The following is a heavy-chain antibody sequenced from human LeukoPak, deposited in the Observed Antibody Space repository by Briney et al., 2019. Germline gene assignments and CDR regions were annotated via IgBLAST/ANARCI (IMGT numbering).Heavy chain of an antibody. CDR2: IKSKTDGGTT. Sequence: GGSLRLSCAASGFTFSSYAMSWVRQAPGKGLEWVGRIKSKTDGGTTDYAAPVKGRFTISRDDSKNTLYLQMNSLKTEDTAVYYCTQYTYGFFQYWGQGTLVTVSS. CDR1: GFTFSSYA. CDR3: TQYTYGFFQY. V-gene: IGHV3-15*01. J-gene: IGHJ4*02. D-gene: IGHD5-18*01.